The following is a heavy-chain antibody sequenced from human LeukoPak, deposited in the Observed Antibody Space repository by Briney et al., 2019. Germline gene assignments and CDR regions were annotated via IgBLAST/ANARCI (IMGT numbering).Heavy chain of an antibody. D-gene: IGHD3-10*01. CDR3: ATWRGSGSYGGYFDY. Sequence: GGSLRLSCAASGFTFSNYGMHWVRQAPGKGLECVAIIWYDGSNKYYADSVKGRFTISRDNSKNTLYLQMNSLRVEDTAVYYCATWRGSGSYGGYFDYWGQGTLVTVSS. J-gene: IGHJ4*02. CDR1: GFTFSNYG. V-gene: IGHV3-33*01. CDR2: IWYDGSNK.